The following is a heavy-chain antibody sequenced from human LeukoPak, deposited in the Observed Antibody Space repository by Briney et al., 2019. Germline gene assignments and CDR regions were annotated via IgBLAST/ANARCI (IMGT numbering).Heavy chain of an antibody. Sequence: KPSETLSLTCAVYGESLNSYYWSWIRQPPGKGLEWIGEIYESGSTEYNPSLKSRVTISMVPSKQQFSLSLTSVTAADTAVYYCARGAWATRLGSWGLGTPVIVPS. CDR1: GESLNSYY. J-gene: IGHJ4*02. V-gene: IGHV4-34*01. D-gene: IGHD2-15*01. CDR2: IYESGST. CDR3: ARGAWATRLGS.